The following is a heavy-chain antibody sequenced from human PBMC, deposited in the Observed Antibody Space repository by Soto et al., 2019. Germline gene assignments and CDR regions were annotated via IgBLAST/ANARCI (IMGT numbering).Heavy chain of an antibody. V-gene: IGHV4-39*01. CDR1: GYSISSTRYF. CDR3: ACQAGGLRMFYRTDV. CDR2: NFHSGST. D-gene: IGHD2-15*01. Sequence: PSETLALTCTVSGYSISSTRYFWAWIRQPPGKGLEWIGNNFHSGSTYYNPSLKSRITISVDTSKNKFSLKLSSVTAADTAVYYSACQAGGLRMFYRTDVWGQRSAVTVA. J-gene: IGHJ6*02.